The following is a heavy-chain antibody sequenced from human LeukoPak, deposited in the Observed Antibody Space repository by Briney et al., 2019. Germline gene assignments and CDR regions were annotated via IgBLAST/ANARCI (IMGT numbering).Heavy chain of an antibody. Sequence: ASVKVSCKASGGTFSSYAISWVRQAPGQGLEWMGGIIPISGTANYAQKFQGRVTITADESTSTAYMELSSLRSEDTAVYYCARDSDIVVVPAAISAEYYGMDVWGQGTTVTVSS. D-gene: IGHD2-2*02. CDR2: IIPISGTA. J-gene: IGHJ6*02. V-gene: IGHV1-69*13. CDR1: GGTFSSYA. CDR3: ARDSDIVVVPAAISAEYYGMDV.